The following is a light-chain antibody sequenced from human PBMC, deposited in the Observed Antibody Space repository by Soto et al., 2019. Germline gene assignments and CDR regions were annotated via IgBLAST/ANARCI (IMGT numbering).Light chain of an antibody. Sequence: DIILTQSPATLSLSPGERATLSCRASQSVKSYFAWFQQKPGQAPRLLIYDTSRRATGIPARFSGSGSGTDFTLTISSLEPEDFAVYYCQHRADWHLGLTVGGGTKVDSK. CDR2: DTS. CDR3: QHRADWHLGLT. CDR1: QSVKSY. J-gene: IGKJ4*01. V-gene: IGKV3-11*01.